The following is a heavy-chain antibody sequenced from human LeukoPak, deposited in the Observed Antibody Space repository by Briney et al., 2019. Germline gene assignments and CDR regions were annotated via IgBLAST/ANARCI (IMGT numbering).Heavy chain of an antibody. D-gene: IGHD3-22*01. CDR2: INPSGGST. J-gene: IGHJ4*02. CDR1: GYTFTDYT. CDR3: ARRRHYYDSSGYHASFDY. Sequence: ASVKVSCKASGYTFTDYTVHWVRQAPGQGLEWMGIINPSGGSTSYAQKFQGRVTMTRDTSTSTVYMELSSLRSEDTAVYYCARRRHYYDSSGYHASFDYWGQGTLVTVSS. V-gene: IGHV1-46*01.